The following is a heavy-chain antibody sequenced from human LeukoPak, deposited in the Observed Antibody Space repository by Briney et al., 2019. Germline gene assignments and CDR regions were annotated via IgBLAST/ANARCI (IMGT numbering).Heavy chain of an antibody. J-gene: IGHJ4*02. D-gene: IGHD6-13*01. CDR3: ARVEAAAGTSYYFDY. V-gene: IGHV3-11*06. CDR2: ISSSSSYT. CDR1: GFTFSDYY. Sequence: GGCLRLSCAASGFTFSDYYMSWIRQAPGKGLEWVSYISSSSSYTNYADSVKGRFTISRDNAKNSLYLQMNSLRAEDTAVYYCARVEAAAGTSYYFDYWGQGTLVTVSS.